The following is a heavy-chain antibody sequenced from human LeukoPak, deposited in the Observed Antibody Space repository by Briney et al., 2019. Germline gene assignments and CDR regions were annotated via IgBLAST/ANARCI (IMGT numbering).Heavy chain of an antibody. CDR3: ARYQAESDYPLSPFWSGFPYYFDY. D-gene: IGHD3-3*01. CDR2: IYYSGST. V-gene: IGHV4-39*01. CDR1: GGSISSGSYY. Sequence: SETLSLTCTVSGGSISSGSYYWGWIRQPPGKGLEWIGSIYYSGSTYYNPSLKSRVTISVDTSKNQFSLKLSSVTAADTAVYYCARYQAESDYPLSPFWSGFPYYFDYWGQGTLVTVSS. J-gene: IGHJ4*02.